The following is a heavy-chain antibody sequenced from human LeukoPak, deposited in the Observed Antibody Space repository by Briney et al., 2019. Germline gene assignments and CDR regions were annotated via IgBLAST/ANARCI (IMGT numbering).Heavy chain of an antibody. CDR2: ISTDGSYT. Sequence: PGGSLRLSCAGSGFVFSDFYINWIRHSPGKGLEWLAYISTDGSYTTYADSVKGRFVTSRDKAKNTESLQMNSLRVEATAVYFCASDQVSGVFDYWGQGARVTVS. D-gene: IGHD5/OR15-5a*01. CDR1: GFVFSDFY. CDR3: ASDQVSGVFDY. V-gene: IGHV3-11*05. J-gene: IGHJ4*02.